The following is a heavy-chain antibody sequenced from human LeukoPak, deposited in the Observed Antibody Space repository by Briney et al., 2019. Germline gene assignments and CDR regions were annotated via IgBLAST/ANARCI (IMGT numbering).Heavy chain of an antibody. Sequence: PGGSLRLSCAASGFTVGSNYMNWVRQAPGKGLEWVSVIYSGGSTYYADSVKGRFTISRDNSKNTLFLQMNSLRAEDTAGYYCARGDDYGGAWYYFDYWGQGTLVTVSS. CDR2: IYSGGST. J-gene: IGHJ4*02. D-gene: IGHD4-23*01. V-gene: IGHV3-53*01. CDR3: ARGDDYGGAWYYFDY. CDR1: GFTVGSNY.